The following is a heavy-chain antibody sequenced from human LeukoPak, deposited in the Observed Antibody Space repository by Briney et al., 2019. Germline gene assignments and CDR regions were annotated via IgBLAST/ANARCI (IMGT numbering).Heavy chain of an antibody. CDR2: ISSSSSYI. J-gene: IGHJ1*01. CDR1: GFTFSNYS. Sequence: SGGSLRLSCAASGFTFSNYSMAWVRQAPGKGLEWVSFISSSSSYIYYADSVKGRFTISRDNAKNSLYLQMNSLRTEDTALYYCAHTVTPRYFQFWGQGTLVTVSS. CDR3: AHTVTPRYFQF. V-gene: IGHV3-21*01. D-gene: IGHD4-17*01.